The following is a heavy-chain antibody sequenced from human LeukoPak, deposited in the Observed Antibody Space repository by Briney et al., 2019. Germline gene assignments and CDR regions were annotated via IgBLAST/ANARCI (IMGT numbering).Heavy chain of an antibody. CDR2: IIPIFGTA. Sequence: GASVKVSCKASGGTFSSCAISWVRQAPGQGLEWMGRIIPIFGTANYAQKFQGRVTITTDESTSTAYMELSSLRSEDTAVYYCARERADSSGWFDLFDYWGQGTLVTVSS. D-gene: IGHD6-19*01. CDR1: GGTFSSCA. CDR3: ARERADSSGWFDLFDY. V-gene: IGHV1-69*05. J-gene: IGHJ4*02.